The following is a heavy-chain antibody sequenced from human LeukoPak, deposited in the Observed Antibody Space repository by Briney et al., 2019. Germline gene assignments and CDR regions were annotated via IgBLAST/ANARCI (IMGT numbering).Heavy chain of an antibody. CDR3: TTGIDYGGSY. J-gene: IGHJ4*02. V-gene: IGHV3-15*07. D-gene: IGHD3-16*01. Sequence: GGSLRLSCAVSGFSFTNVGMNWVRQAPGKGLEWVGRIKNKDEGEKTDYAAPVKGRFTISRDDSKATLFLQMNSLKMEDTAIHYCTTGIDYGGSYWGQGTLVSVSS. CDR1: GFSFTNVG. CDR2: IKNKDEGEKT.